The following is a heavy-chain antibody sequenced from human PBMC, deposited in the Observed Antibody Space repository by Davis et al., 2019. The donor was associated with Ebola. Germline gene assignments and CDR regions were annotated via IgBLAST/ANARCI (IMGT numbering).Heavy chain of an antibody. CDR3: AKDDLIATDGYFDY. Sequence: PGGSLRLSCAASGFTFSSYAMTWVRQAPGKGLEWVSTISGSGVSTYYADSVRGRFIISRDNSKNTLYLQMNSLRAEDTAVYYCAKDDLIATDGYFDYWGRGTLVTVSS. CDR2: ISGSGVST. D-gene: IGHD3-22*01. J-gene: IGHJ4*02. CDR1: GFTFSSYA. V-gene: IGHV3-23*01.